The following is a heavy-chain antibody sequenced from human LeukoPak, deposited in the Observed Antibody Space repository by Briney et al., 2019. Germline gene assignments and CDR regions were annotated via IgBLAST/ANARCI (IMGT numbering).Heavy chain of an antibody. V-gene: IGHV4-38-2*02. CDR1: DYSISSGYY. J-gene: IGHJ4*02. D-gene: IGHD4-17*01. CDR2: KHHSGNI. CDR3: ASGYGDYSPDY. Sequence: SETLSLTCNVFDYSISSGYYWGWIRQPPGKGLEWIGSKHHSGNIDDNPSLKSRVSISIDTSKNQFSLKLSSVTAADTAVYYCASGYGDYSPDYWGQGTLVTVSS.